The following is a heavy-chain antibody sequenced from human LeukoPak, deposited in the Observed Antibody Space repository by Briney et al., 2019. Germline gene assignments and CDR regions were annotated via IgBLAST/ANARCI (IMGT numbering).Heavy chain of an antibody. J-gene: IGHJ4*02. CDR3: ARGVYSIDY. CDR2: IREDGTEI. V-gene: IGHV3-7*01. D-gene: IGHD2-15*01. Sequence: GGSLRLSCAASGFTFSSHWMNWVRQAPGKGLEWVANIREDGTEIYYMDSVKGRFTISRDNAKNSLYLQMNSLRAEDTAVYYCARGVYSIDYWGQGTLVTASS. CDR1: GFTFSSHW.